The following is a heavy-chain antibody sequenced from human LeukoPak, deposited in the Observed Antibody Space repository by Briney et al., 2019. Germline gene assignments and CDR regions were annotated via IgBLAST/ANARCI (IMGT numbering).Heavy chain of an antibody. J-gene: IGHJ6*03. CDR3: AKDGGEYYDILTGYYPRLYYMDV. CDR2: ISSSSSTI. D-gene: IGHD3-9*01. CDR1: GFTFRTYS. V-gene: IGHV3-48*01. Sequence: PGGSLRLSCAASGFTFRTYSMNWVRQAPGKGLEWVSYISSSSSTIYYADSVKGRFTISRDNSKNTLYLQMNSLRAEDTAVYYCAKDGGEYYDILTGYYPRLYYMDVWGKGTTVTISS.